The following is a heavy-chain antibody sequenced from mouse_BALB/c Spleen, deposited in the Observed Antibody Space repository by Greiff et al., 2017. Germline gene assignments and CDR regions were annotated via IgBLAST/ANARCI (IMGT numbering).Heavy chain of an antibody. CDR1: GFNIKDTY. V-gene: IGHV14-3*02. D-gene: IGHD1-2*01. J-gene: IGHJ3*01. CDR2: IDPANGNT. Sequence: VQLQQSGAELVKPGASVKLSCTASGFNIKDTYMHWVKQRPEQGLEWIGRIDPANGNTKYDPKFQGKATITADTSSNTAYLQLSSLASEATAVYYCAYYGPFAYWGQGTLVTVSA. CDR3: AYYGPFAY.